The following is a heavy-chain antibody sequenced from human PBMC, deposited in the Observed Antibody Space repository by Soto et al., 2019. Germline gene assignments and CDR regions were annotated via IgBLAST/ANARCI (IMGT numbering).Heavy chain of an antibody. J-gene: IGHJ6*02. Sequence: QVQLQESGPGLVKPSETMSLTCAGYGGPITTTTWWAWVRLPPGMGLEWIGELHHDRTTNYNPSLESRITMSLDKSNNHFSLKLTSVIAADTAIYYCATQTISYTWGVWGRGTTVTVSS. CDR2: LHHDRTT. V-gene: IGHV4-4*02. CDR3: ATQTISYTWGV. D-gene: IGHD3-16*01. CDR1: GGPITTTTW.